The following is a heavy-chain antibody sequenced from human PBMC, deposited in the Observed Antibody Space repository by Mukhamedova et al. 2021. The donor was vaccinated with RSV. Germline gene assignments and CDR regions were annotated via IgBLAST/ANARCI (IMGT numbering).Heavy chain of an antibody. D-gene: IGHD3-22*01. J-gene: IGHJ3*02. CDR3: ARDGRVRYGDGYQDAFDI. V-gene: IGHV4-4*02. Sequence: GEIYQSGSSNYNPSLKNRVTILLDKPKNQFSLKMSSVTAADTAVYYCARDGRVRYGDGYQDAFDIWGQGTMVTVSS. CDR2: IYQSGSS.